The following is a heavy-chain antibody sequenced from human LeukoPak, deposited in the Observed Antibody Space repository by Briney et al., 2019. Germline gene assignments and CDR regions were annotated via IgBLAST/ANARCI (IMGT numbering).Heavy chain of an antibody. D-gene: IGHD3/OR15-3a*01. CDR3: ARGTGYSVFDY. V-gene: IGHV3-74*01. CDR2: ISSDGSNT. CDR1: GFTFSSYW. Sequence: PGGSLRLSCAASGFTFSSYWMHWVRQGPGKGLVWVSRISSDGSNTYYADSVEGRFTISRDNAKNTMYLQMNSLRAEDTAVYYCARGTGYSVFDYWGQGTLVTVSS. J-gene: IGHJ4*02.